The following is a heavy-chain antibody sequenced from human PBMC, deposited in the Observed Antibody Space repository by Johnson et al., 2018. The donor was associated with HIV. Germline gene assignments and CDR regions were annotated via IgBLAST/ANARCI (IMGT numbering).Heavy chain of an antibody. CDR1: GFTFSSYG. Sequence: QMQLVESGGGVVQPGGSLRLSCAASGFTFSSYGMHWVRQAPGKGLEWVAFIRYDGSNKYYADSVKGRFTISRDNSKNTLYLQMNSLRAEDTAVYYCAKVGGTTILRDAFDIWGQGKMVTVSS. CDR2: IRYDGSNK. D-gene: IGHD1-1*01. V-gene: IGHV3-30*02. CDR3: AKVGGTTILRDAFDI. J-gene: IGHJ3*02.